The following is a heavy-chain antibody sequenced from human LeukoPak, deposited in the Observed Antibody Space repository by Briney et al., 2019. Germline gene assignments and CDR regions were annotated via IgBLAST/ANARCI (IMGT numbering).Heavy chain of an antibody. CDR2: ISSSSSTI. CDR1: GFTFSSYS. V-gene: IGHV3-48*01. CDR3: ASIITMIVVVGY. J-gene: IGHJ4*02. D-gene: IGHD3-22*01. Sequence: GGSLRLSCAASGFTFSSYSMNWVRQAPGKGPEWVSYISSSSSTIYYADSVKGRFTISRDNAKNSLYLQMNSLRAEDTAVYYCASIITMIVVVGYWGQGTLVTVSS.